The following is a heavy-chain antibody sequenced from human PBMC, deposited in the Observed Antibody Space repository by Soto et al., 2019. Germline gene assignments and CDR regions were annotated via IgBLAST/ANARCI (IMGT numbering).Heavy chain of an antibody. J-gene: IGHJ4*02. V-gene: IGHV3-30*18. CDR3: AKDIVWYTDGACDY. CDR1: GVTFNTYS. Sequence: PEGSLSLSSADSGVTFNTYSMYWVRQAPGKGLEWVAAISYDGSNKYHADSVKGRFTISRDNSKNTLYLQMNSLRVEDTAVYYCAKDIVWYTDGACDYWGQGALVTVSS. D-gene: IGHD2-21*01. CDR2: ISYDGSNK.